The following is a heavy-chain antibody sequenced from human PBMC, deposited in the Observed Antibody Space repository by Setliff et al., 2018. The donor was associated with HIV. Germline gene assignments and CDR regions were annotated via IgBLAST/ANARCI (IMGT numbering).Heavy chain of an antibody. Sequence: SETLSLTCSVSGVTISSHFWTWIRQPAGKGLEWIGRAYTGGSTNYNPSLRSRVTISIDTSKNQFSLNLRSVTAADTAVYYCARDPPGYGDSKDYWGQGKLVTV. J-gene: IGHJ4*02. CDR1: GVTISSHF. D-gene: IGHD4-17*01. CDR3: ARDPPGYGDSKDY. V-gene: IGHV4-4*07. CDR2: AYTGGST.